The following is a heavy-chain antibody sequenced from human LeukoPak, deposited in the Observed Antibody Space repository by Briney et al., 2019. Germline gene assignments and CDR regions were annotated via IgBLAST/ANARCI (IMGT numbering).Heavy chain of an antibody. D-gene: IGHD2-2*02. V-gene: IGHV3-48*04. CDR1: GFTFSIYS. CDR3: ARRDIVVVPASILGAFDI. Sequence: GGSLRLSCAASGFTFSIYSMNWVRQAPGKGLEWVSYISSSGSTIYYADSVKGRFTISRDNAKNSLYLQMNSLRAEDTALYYCARRDIVVVPASILGAFDIWGQGTMVTVSS. J-gene: IGHJ3*02. CDR2: ISSSGSTI.